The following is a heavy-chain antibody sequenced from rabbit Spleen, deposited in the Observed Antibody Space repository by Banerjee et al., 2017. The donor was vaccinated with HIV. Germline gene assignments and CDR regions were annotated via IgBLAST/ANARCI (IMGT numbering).Heavy chain of an antibody. J-gene: IGHJ6*01. CDR1: GFTFSSSYW. CDR2: IDGGSSGFT. V-gene: IGHV1S40*01. CDR3: ARDTSSSFSSYGMDL. Sequence: QSLEESGGDLVKPGASLTLTCTASGFTFSSSYWICWVRQAPGKGLEWIACIDGGSSGFTYSATWAKGRFTCSKTSSTTVTLQMTSLTVADTATYFCARDTSSSFSSYGMDLWGQGTLVTVS. D-gene: IGHD1-1*01.